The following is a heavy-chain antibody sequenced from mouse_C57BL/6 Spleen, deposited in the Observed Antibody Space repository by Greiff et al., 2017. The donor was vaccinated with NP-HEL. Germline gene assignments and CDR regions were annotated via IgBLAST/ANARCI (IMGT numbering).Heavy chain of an antibody. CDR1: GYTFTSYW. CDR3: ARSENYYGSSYNWYFDV. D-gene: IGHD1-1*01. V-gene: IGHV1-64*01. J-gene: IGHJ1*03. Sequence: QVQLQQPGAELVKPRASVKLSCKASGYTFTSYWMHWVKQRPGQGLEWIGMIHPNSGSTNYNEKFKSKATLTVDKSSSTAYMQLSSLTSEDSAVYYCARSENYYGSSYNWYFDVWGTGTTVTVSS. CDR2: IHPNSGST.